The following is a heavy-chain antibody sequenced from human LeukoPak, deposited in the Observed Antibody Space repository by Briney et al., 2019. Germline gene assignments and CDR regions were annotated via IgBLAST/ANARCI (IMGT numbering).Heavy chain of an antibody. J-gene: IGHJ6*03. CDR3: AASYSRDATLYYYMDV. Sequence: GRSLRLSCAASGLTFSSYGMHWVRQAPGKGLEWVAVIWYDGSNKYYADSVKGRFTISRDNSKNTLYLQMNSLRAEDTAVYYCAASYSRDATLYYYMDVWGKGTTVTVSS. CDR2: IWYDGSNK. D-gene: IGHD6-13*01. CDR1: GLTFSSYG. V-gene: IGHV3-33*01.